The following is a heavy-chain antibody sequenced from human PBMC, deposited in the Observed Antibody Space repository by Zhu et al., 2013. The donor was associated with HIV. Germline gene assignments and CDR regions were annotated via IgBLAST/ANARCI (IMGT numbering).Heavy chain of an antibody. CDR2: INPKSGDT. V-gene: IGHV1-2*02. CDR1: GYTFSGYY. J-gene: IGHJ4*02. Sequence: QVQLVQSGAEVKTPGASAKVSCKASGYTFSGYYMHWVRQAPGQGLEWMGWINPKSGDTKYAQKFQGRVTLTRDTSIRTAYMDLSRLKSDDTAVYYCARAKRETWIQLWYEDYYFDSWAREPWSPSPQ. D-gene: IGHD5-18*01. CDR3: ARAKRETWIQLWYEDYYFDS.